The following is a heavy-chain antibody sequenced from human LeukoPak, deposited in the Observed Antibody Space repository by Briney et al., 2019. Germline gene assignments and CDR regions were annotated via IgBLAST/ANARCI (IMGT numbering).Heavy chain of an antibody. Sequence: GGSLRLSCAASGFTFRNYAMTWVRQAPGKGLEWVSGLSGSGGSTYYADSVKGRFTISRDNSKNMLYLQMNSLRAEDTAVYYCAKRSSGYYYEKDYLDCWGQGTLVTVSS. J-gene: IGHJ4*02. D-gene: IGHD3-22*01. V-gene: IGHV3-23*01. CDR2: LSGSGGST. CDR1: GFTFRNYA. CDR3: AKRSSGYYYEKDYLDC.